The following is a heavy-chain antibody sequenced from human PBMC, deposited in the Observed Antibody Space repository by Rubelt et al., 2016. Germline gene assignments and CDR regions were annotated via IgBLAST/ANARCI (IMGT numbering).Heavy chain of an antibody. J-gene: IGHJ3*02. D-gene: IGHD3-22*01. CDR1: GGTFSSYA. V-gene: IGHV1-69*06. CDR2: IIPIFGTA. CDR3: ARDLVGVVITTHDAFDI. Sequence: QVQLVQSGAEVKKPGSSVKVSCKASGGTFSSYAISWVRQAPGQGLEWMGGIIPIFGTANYAQKFQGRFTITADKSTSTAYMELSSLRSEDTAVYYCARDLVGVVITTHDAFDIWGQGTMGTVSS.